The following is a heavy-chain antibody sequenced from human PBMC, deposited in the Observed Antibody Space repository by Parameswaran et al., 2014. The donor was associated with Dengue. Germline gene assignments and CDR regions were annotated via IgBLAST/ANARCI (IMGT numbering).Heavy chain of an antibody. CDR1: GFTFSNAW. Sequence: GGPLRLSCAASGFTFSNAWMSWVRQAPGKGLGVGCRIKSKTDGGTTDYAAPVKGRFTISRDDSKNTLYLQMNSLKTEDTAVYYCTPGTVRDWFDPWGQGTLVTVSS. J-gene: IGHJ5*02. CDR3: TPGTVRDWFDP. CDR2: IKSKTDGGTT. D-gene: IGHD4-11*01. V-gene: IGHV3-15*01.